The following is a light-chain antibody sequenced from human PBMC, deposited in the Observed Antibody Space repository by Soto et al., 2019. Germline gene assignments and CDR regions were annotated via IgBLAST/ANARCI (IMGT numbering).Light chain of an antibody. J-gene: IGKJ1*01. CDR2: KAS. CDR3: QHYNSPST. CDR1: QSISSW. Sequence: DIKMTPSPYTLSASAGERATLTCRASQSISSWLACHQQPPGTPPHLLIYKASSLESGPQSSFSGGASATDSTPTITRMPPDDVASYYRQHYNSPSTFGQGTKVDIK. V-gene: IGKV1-5*03.